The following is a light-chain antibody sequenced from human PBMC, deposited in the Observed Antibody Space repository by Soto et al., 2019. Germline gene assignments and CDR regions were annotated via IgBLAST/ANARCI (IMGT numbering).Light chain of an antibody. V-gene: IGKV3-15*01. CDR3: QQYNSWPPIT. CDR1: ESVSSN. J-gene: IGKJ5*01. CDR2: GAS. Sequence: EVVMTQSPATLSVSPGERATLSCRASESVSSNLAWYQQRPGQAPRLVIYGASTRATGIPDRFSGGGSGTEFTLTISSLQSEDFAVYYCQQYNSWPPITFGQGTRLDIK.